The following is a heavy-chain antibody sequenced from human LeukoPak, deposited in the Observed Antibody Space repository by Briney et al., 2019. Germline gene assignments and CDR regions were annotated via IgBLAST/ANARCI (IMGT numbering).Heavy chain of an antibody. Sequence: SETLSLTCAVSGYSISSGYYWGWIRQPPGKGLEWIGSIYHSGSTYYNPSLKSRVTISVDTSKNQFSLKLSSVTAADTAVYYCARALMTGSSTSWPCNWFDPWGQGTLVTVSS. CDR1: GYSISSGYY. D-gene: IGHD2-2*01. J-gene: IGHJ5*02. V-gene: IGHV4-38-2*01. CDR2: IYHSGST. CDR3: ARALMTGSSTSWPCNWFDP.